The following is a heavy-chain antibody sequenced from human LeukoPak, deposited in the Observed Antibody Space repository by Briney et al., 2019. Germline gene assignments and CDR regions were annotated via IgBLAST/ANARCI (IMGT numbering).Heavy chain of an antibody. CDR2: IFYSGST. Sequence: SETLSLTCTVSGGSISSYYWSWIRQPPGKGLEWIGYIFYSGSTNYNPSLKSRVTISVDTSKHQFSLKLSSVTAADTAVYYCASHLSGYSSGWYYFDYWGQGTLVTVSS. CDR3: ASHLSGYSSGWYYFDY. J-gene: IGHJ4*02. D-gene: IGHD6-19*01. V-gene: IGHV4-59*08. CDR1: GGSISSYY.